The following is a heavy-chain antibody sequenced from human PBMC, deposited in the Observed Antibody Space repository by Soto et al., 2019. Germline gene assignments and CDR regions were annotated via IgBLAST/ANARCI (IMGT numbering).Heavy chain of an antibody. D-gene: IGHD1-26*01. CDR1: GYTFTTYA. Sequence: QVQLVQSGAEVKKPGASVQVSCKASGYTFTTYALHWVRQARGERLEWMGWINAANGNTKYSKKFQGRVTISRDTSASKTFMELSSLRSEDTAVYYCGRSVVGATGEILYNAMDVWGQGTTVTVSS. J-gene: IGHJ6*02. CDR3: GRSVVGATGEILYNAMDV. V-gene: IGHV1-3*01. CDR2: INAANGNT.